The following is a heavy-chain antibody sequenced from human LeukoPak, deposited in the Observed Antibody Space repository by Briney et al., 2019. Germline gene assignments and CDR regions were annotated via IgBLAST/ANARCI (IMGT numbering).Heavy chain of an antibody. D-gene: IGHD3-16*01. V-gene: IGHV3-33*01. CDR2: IWYEGHKK. CDR1: GFTFSAYA. Sequence: GGSLRLSCAASGFTFSAYALHWVRQAPGKGLEWVAVIWYEGHKKYYADSVKGRLTISRDNFKNTLYLQMNSLNHDDTAICYCARDQQLGGHRYYSYGMDVWGQGTTVTVSS. J-gene: IGHJ6*02. CDR3: ARDQQLGGHRYYSYGMDV.